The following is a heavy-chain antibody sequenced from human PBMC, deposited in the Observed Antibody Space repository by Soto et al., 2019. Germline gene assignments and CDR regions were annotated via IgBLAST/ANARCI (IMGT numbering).Heavy chain of an antibody. J-gene: IGHJ4*02. V-gene: IGHV3-30-3*01. D-gene: IGHD6-19*01. CDR2: ISYDGSNK. CDR3: ARDRQGLAVAGSPDS. CDR1: GFTFSSYA. Sequence: QVQLVESGGGVVQPGRSLRLCCAASGFTFSSYAMHWVRQAPGKGLEWVAVISYDGSNKYYADSVKGRFTISRDNSKNTLYLQMNSLRAEDTAVYYCARDRQGLAVAGSPDSWGQGTLVTISS.